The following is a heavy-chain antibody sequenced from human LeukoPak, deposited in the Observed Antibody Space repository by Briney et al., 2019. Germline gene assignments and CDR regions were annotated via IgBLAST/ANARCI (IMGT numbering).Heavy chain of an antibody. CDR3: ARDTGSTRFGMDV. CDR2: IYSGGST. CDR1: GFTVSSNY. J-gene: IGHJ4*02. Sequence: QAGGSLRLSCAASGFTVSSNYMSWVRQAPGKGLEWVSVIYSGGSTYYADSVKGRFTISRHNSKNTLYLQMNSLRAEDTAVYYCARDTGSTRFGMDVWGQGTLVTVSS. D-gene: IGHD2-2*01. V-gene: IGHV3-53*01.